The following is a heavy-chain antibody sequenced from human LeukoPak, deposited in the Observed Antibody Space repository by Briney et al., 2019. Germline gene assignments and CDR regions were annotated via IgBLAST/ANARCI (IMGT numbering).Heavy chain of an antibody. V-gene: IGHV4-34*01. CDR3: ARRSTSCLDY. Sequence: PSETLSPTCVLYGGSFSDYYWSWIRQPPGKGLEWIGEINHRGITNYKPSLTSRVTISVDTSKSQFSLNLTSLTAPDTAVYYRARRSTSCLDYWGERTLGTVSS. J-gene: IGHJ4*02. D-gene: IGHD2-2*01. CDR1: GGSFSDYY. CDR2: INHRGIT.